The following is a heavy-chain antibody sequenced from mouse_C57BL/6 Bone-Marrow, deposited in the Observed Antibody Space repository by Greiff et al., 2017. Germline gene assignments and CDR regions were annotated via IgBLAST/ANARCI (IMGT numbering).Heavy chain of an antibody. V-gene: IGHV14-1*01. CDR2: IDPEDGDT. D-gene: IGHD1-1*01. J-gene: IGHJ3*01. CDR3: TTDCYGSSYLAWFAY. CDR1: GFNIKDYY. Sequence: EVQLVESGAELVRPGASVKLSCTASGFNIKDYYMHWVKQRPEQGLEWIGRIDPEDGDTDYAPKFPGKATMTADTSSNTSYLQLSSLTSEDTAVYYCTTDCYGSSYLAWFAYWGQGTLVTVSA.